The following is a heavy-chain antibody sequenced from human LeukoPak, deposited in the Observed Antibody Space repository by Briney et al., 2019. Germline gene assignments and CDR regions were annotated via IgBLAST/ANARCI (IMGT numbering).Heavy chain of an antibody. CDR1: GFTFSTYW. V-gene: IGHV3-7*03. J-gene: IGHJ4*02. D-gene: IGHD3-10*01. Sequence: GGSLRLSCAASGFTFSTYWMTWVRQAPGKGLEWVANIKQDGSEKNYVDSVKGRFTISRDNAKNSLYLQMNGLRAEDTAVYYCAREDWFHFDYWGQGTLVTVSS. CDR2: IKQDGSEK. CDR3: AREDWFHFDY.